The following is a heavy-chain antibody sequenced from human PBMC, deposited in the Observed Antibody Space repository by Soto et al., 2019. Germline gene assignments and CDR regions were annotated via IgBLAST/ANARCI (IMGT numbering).Heavy chain of an antibody. Sequence: QVQLVQSGAEVKKPGSSVKVSCKASGGTFSSYAISWVRQAPGQGLEWMGGIFPIFGTANYAQKFQGRVTMTADEATSTAYMELSSLRSEDTAVYYCARDRIAAAGSYYYYYGMDVWGQGTTVTVSS. J-gene: IGHJ6*02. V-gene: IGHV1-69*01. CDR2: IFPIFGTA. CDR1: GGTFSSYA. D-gene: IGHD6-13*01. CDR3: ARDRIAAAGSYYYYYGMDV.